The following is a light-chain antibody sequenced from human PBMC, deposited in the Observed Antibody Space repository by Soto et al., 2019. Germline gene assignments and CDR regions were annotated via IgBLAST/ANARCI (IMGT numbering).Light chain of an antibody. Sequence: ILMTQSPATVSVSPGESATLSCRASQNIYYNVAWYQHRPGQAPRLLIYRASTRAPGVPARFSGSGSGTAFTLTISSLQPEDFTGYSCLQYHNLWAFGQGTKVEI. J-gene: IGKJ1*01. CDR1: QNIYYN. CDR3: LQYHNLWA. V-gene: IGKV3-15*01. CDR2: RAS.